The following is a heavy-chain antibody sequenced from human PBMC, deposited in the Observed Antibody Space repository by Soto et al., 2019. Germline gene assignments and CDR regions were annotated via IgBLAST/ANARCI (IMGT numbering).Heavy chain of an antibody. V-gene: IGHV4-31*03. CDR3: ARGSYGSGSSPPTHNWFDP. CDR2: IYYSGST. D-gene: IGHD3-10*01. CDR1: GGSISSGGYY. J-gene: IGHJ5*02. Sequence: SETLSLTCTVSGGSISSGGYYWSWIRQHPGKGLEWIGYIYYSGSTYYNPSLKSRVTISVDTSKYQFSLKLSSVTAADTAVYYCARGSYGSGSSPPTHNWFDPWGQGTLVTVSS.